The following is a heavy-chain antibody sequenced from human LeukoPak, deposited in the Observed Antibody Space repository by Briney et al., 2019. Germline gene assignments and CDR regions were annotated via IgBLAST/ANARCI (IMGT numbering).Heavy chain of an antibody. Sequence: PGGSLRLSCTASGFTFSSHAMAWVRQAPGKGLEWVSVIGGAGGSTYYADSVKGRFSISRDNSKNTLYLQMNSLRAEDTAVYYCAKTSSGYLFWFDPWGQGTLVTVSS. D-gene: IGHD3-22*01. J-gene: IGHJ5*02. CDR1: GFTFSSHA. V-gene: IGHV3-23*01. CDR3: AKTSSGYLFWFDP. CDR2: IGGAGGST.